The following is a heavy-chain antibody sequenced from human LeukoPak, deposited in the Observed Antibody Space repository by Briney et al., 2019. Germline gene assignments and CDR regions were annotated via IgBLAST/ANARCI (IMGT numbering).Heavy chain of an antibody. D-gene: IGHD6-13*01. CDR2: IYYSGDT. J-gene: IGHJ4*02. CDR1: ACSISSYY. V-gene: IGHV4-59*01. CDR3: ASGTYYYFDV. Sequence: PSETLSLTCIVSACSISSYYWSWIRQPPGKGLEWIGYIYYSGDTNYNPSLKSRVTISVDTSKIQFSLKLNSATAADTAVYYCASGTYYYFDVWGQGALVTVSS.